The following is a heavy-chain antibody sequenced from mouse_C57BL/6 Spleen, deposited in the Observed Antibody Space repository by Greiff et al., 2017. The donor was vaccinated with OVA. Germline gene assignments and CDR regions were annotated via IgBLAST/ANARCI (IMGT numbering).Heavy chain of an antibody. Sequence: VQLQQSGAELARPGASVKMSCKASGYTFTSYTMHWVKQRPGQGLEWIGYINPSSGYTKYNQKFKDKATLTADKSSSTAYMQLSSLTSEDSAVYYCARPIYYGSTNWYFDVWGTGTTVTVSS. CDR1: GYTFTSYT. CDR2: INPSSGYT. V-gene: IGHV1-4*01. D-gene: IGHD1-1*01. J-gene: IGHJ1*03. CDR3: ARPIYYGSTNWYFDV.